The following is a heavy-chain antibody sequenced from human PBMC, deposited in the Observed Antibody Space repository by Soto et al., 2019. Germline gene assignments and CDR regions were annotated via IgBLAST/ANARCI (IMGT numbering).Heavy chain of an antibody. CDR2: ISGYNGNT. CDR3: AREGQAPYYYYGMDV. Sequence: QVQVVQSGDEVKKPGASVKVSFKASGYTFTNYGFSWVRQAPGQGLEWMGWISGYNGNTKYAEKFQGRVTMTTDTSTSTAHMELRSLRSDDTAVYYCAREGQAPYYYYGMDVWGQGTAVTVS. V-gene: IGHV1-18*01. J-gene: IGHJ6*02. CDR1: GYTFTNYG.